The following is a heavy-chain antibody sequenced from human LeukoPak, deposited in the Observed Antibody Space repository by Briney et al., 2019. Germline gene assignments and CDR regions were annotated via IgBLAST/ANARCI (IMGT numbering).Heavy chain of an antibody. Sequence: GGSLRLSCAASGFTFSSYGMHWVRQAPGKGLEWVAVISYDGSNKYYADSAKGRFTISRDNSKNTLYLQMNSLRAEDTAVYYCTTGAVAGFFDYWGQGTLVIVSS. CDR3: TTGAVAGFFDY. D-gene: IGHD6-19*01. CDR2: ISYDGSNK. J-gene: IGHJ4*02. CDR1: GFTFSSYG. V-gene: IGHV3-30*03.